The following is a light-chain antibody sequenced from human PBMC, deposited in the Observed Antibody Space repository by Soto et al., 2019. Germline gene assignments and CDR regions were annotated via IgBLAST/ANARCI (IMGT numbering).Light chain of an antibody. V-gene: IGKV3D-20*02. CDR2: GAS. CDR3: QQRSNWPLT. J-gene: IGKJ5*01. CDR1: QSVSSSY. Sequence: EIQLTQSPGTLSLSPGGRATLSCRASQSVSSSYLAWYQQKPGKAPRLLIYGASSRASGIPARFSGSGSGTDFTLTISSLEPEDFAVYYCQQRSNWPLTFGQGTRLEIK.